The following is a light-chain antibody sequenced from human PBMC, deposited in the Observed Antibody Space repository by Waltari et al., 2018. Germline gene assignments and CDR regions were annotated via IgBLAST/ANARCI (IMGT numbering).Light chain of an antibody. CDR3: QQYNSYPT. CDR2: KAS. V-gene: IGKV1-5*03. CDR1: QRISRR. Sequence: DIQMTQSPSTLSASVGDRLTITCRASQRISRRLAWYQQKPGKAPKLLIYKASSLESGVPSRFSGSGSGTEFTLTISSLQPDDFATYYCQQYNSYPTFGQGTKVEIK. J-gene: IGKJ1*01.